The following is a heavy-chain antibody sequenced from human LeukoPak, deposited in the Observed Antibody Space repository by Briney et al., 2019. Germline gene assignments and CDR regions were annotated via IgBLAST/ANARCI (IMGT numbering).Heavy chain of an antibody. CDR3: ARDLAVTNNWFDP. Sequence: GASVRVSCKASGYTFTSYGISWVRQAPGQGLEWMRWISAYNGNTNYAQKLQGRVTMTTDTSTSTAYMELRSLRSDDTAVYYCARDLAVTNNWFDPWGQGTLVTVSS. D-gene: IGHD4-11*01. CDR2: ISAYNGNT. V-gene: IGHV1-18*01. CDR1: GYTFTSYG. J-gene: IGHJ5*02.